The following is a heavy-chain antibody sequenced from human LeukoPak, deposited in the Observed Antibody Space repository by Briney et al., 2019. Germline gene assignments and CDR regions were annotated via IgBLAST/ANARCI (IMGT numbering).Heavy chain of an antibody. J-gene: IGHJ4*02. D-gene: IGHD3-3*01. CDR3: ARDPHGVVITSDYFDY. CDR1: GFTFSSYA. Sequence: QPGGSLRLSCAASGFTFSSYAMHWVRQAPGKGLEWVAVISYDGSNKYYADSVKGRFTISRDNSKNTLYLQMNSLRAEDTAVYYCARDPHGVVITSDYFDYWGQGTLVTVSS. CDR2: ISYDGSNK. V-gene: IGHV3-30-3*01.